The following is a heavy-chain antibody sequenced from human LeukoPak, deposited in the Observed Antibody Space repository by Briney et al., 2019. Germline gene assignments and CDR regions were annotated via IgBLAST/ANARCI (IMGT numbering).Heavy chain of an antibody. Sequence: PGGSLRLSCAASGFTFSSYGMHWVRQAPGKGLEWVAVISYDGSNKYYADSVKGRFTISRDNAKNSLYLQMNSLRAEDTAVYYCARSIAVAENAFDIWGQGTMVTVSS. J-gene: IGHJ3*02. V-gene: IGHV3-30*03. CDR2: ISYDGSNK. CDR3: ARSIAVAENAFDI. CDR1: GFTFSSYG. D-gene: IGHD6-19*01.